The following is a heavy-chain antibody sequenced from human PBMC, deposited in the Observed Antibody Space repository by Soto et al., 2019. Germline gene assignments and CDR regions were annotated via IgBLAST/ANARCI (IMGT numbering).Heavy chain of an antibody. CDR3: ARDLATVTTTGAFDI. CDR2: IWYDGSNK. V-gene: IGHV3-33*01. Sequence: GGSLRLSCAASGFTFSSYGMHWVRQAPGKGLEWVAVIWYDGSNKYYADSVKGRFTISRDNSKNTLYLQMNSLRAEDTAVYYCARDLATVTTTGAFDIWGQGTMVTVSS. CDR1: GFTFSSYG. D-gene: IGHD4-17*01. J-gene: IGHJ3*02.